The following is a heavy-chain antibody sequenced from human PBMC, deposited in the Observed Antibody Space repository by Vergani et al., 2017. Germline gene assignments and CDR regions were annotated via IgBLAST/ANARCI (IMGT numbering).Heavy chain of an antibody. V-gene: IGHV3-15*01. CDR3: TTDLGYCSSTSCPIHYMDV. CDR2: IRSKNDGGTA. J-gene: IGHJ6*03. CDR1: GITFKNAW. D-gene: IGHD2-2*01. Sequence: EVQVVESGGGLIKPGGSLRLSCVVSGITFKNAWINWVRQAPGKGLEWIGRIRSKNDGGTADYAAPLKGRFTISRDDSKDSAFLLVNNLKTEDTAVYYCTTDLGYCSSTSCPIHYMDVWGKGTTVTVSS.